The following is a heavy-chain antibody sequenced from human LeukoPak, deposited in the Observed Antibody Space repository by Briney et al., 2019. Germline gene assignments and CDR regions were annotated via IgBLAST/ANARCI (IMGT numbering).Heavy chain of an antibody. CDR2: IYYSGST. CDR1: GDSISSYY. CDR3: ARHSSNWYVDWFDP. J-gene: IGHJ5*02. D-gene: IGHD6-13*01. V-gene: IGHV4-59*08. Sequence: SETLSLTCTVSGDSISSYYWSWIRQPPGKGLEWIGYIYYSGSTNYNPSLKSRVTISVDTSKNQFSLKLSYVTAADTAVYYCARHSSNWYVDWFDPWGQGTLVTVSS.